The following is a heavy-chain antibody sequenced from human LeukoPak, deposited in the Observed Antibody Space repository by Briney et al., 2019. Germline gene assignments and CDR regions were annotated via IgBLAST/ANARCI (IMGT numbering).Heavy chain of an antibody. V-gene: IGHV1-8*01. CDR2: MNPNSGNT. Sequence: GASVKVSSKASGYTFTSYDINWVRQATGQGLEWMGWMNPNSGNTGYAQKFQGRVTMTRNTSISTAYMELSSLRSEDTAVYYCARVLSSIPSRPFDYWGQGTLVTVSS. J-gene: IGHJ4*02. CDR1: GYTFTSYD. D-gene: IGHD6-6*01. CDR3: ARVLSSIPSRPFDY.